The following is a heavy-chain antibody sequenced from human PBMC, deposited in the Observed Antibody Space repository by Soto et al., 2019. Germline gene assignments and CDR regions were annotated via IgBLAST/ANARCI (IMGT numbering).Heavy chain of an antibody. V-gene: IGHV1-69*02. CDR2: IIPILGIA. Sequence: QVQLVQSGAEVKKPGSSVKVSCKASAGTFSSYTISWVRQAPGQGLERMGRIIPILGIANYAQKFQGRVTITADKSASPAYMELSSVRSEATAVYYCAGKRDYGDYGMDVWGQGTTVTVSS. CDR3: AGKRDYGDYGMDV. J-gene: IGHJ6*02. CDR1: AGTFSSYT. D-gene: IGHD4-17*01.